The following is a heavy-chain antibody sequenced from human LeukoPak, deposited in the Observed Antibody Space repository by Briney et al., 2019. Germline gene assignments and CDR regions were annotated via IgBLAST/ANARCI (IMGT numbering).Heavy chain of an antibody. J-gene: IGHJ6*02. D-gene: IGHD3-10*01. CDR1: GFTFSNYG. Sequence: GRSLRLSCAASGFTFSNYGMHWVRQAPGKGLEWVAVISYDGSNKYYADSVKGRFTISRDNSKNTLYLQMNSLRAEDTAVYYCAKDPRITMVRGVIIDYYYGMDVWGQGTTVTVSS. CDR3: AKDPRITMVRGVIIDYYYGMDV. V-gene: IGHV3-30*18. CDR2: ISYDGSNK.